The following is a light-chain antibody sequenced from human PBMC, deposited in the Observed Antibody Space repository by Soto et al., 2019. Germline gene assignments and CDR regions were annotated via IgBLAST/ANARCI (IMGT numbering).Light chain of an antibody. CDR3: LKDNNYPWT. Sequence: IQITQSASSLPASVGDRVTITCRASQDIGSGLGWYQQETGKAPKILIYSESNLRRGVPSRFSGSASGTDLTLTISRLQPEDVATYYCLKDNNYPWTCGQGTKVDI. V-gene: IGKV1-6*01. CDR1: QDIGSG. J-gene: IGKJ1*01. CDR2: SES.